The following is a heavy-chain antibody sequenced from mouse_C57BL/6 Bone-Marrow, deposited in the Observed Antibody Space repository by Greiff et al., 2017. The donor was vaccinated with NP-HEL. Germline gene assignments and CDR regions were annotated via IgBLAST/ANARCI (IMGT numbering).Heavy chain of an antibody. V-gene: IGHV5-4*01. CDR2: ISDGGSYT. J-gene: IGHJ4*01. Sequence: VQLKESGGGLVKPGGSLKLSCAASGFTFSSYAMSWVRQTPEKRLEWVATISDGGSYTYYPDNVKGRFTISRDNAKNNLYLQMSHLKSEDTAMYYCARVDGYYPFAMDYWGQGTSVTVSS. CDR1: GFTFSSYA. D-gene: IGHD2-3*01. CDR3: ARVDGYYPFAMDY.